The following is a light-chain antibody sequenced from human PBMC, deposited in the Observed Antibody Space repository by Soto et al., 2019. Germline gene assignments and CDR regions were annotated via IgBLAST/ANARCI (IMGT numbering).Light chain of an antibody. Sequence: QSALTQPPSASGSPGQSVTISCTGTSCDVGDYNYVSWYQQHPGKAPKLMIYEVSKRPSGVPDRFSGSKSGNTASLTVSGLQAEDEADYYCSSYAGSNNWVFGGGTKL. J-gene: IGLJ3*02. V-gene: IGLV2-8*01. CDR3: SSYAGSNNWV. CDR2: EVS. CDR1: SCDVGDYNY.